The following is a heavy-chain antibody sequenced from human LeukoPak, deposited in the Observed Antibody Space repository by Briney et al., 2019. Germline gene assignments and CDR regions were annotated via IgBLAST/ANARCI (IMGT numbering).Heavy chain of an antibody. CDR2: VKPNSGGT. Sequence: ASVKVSCKASGYTFTDYYIHWVRQAPGQGLEWMGWVKPNSGGTNYAQKVQGRVTTTRDTSISTAYMGLSRLTSDDTAVYYCARVGYSSAWSNFDYWGQGTLVTVSS. J-gene: IGHJ4*02. D-gene: IGHD6-19*01. V-gene: IGHV1-2*02. CDR3: ARVGYSSAWSNFDY. CDR1: GYTFTDYY.